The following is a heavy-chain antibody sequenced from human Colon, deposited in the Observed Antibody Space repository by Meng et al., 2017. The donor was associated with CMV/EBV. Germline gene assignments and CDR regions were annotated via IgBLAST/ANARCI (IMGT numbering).Heavy chain of an antibody. CDR1: GGSFSGYS. CDR3: ARGDVVVLGPLNH. CDR2: INESGTT. Sequence: CAGYGGSFSGYSWTWIRQTPGKGLEWIGDINESGTTNYNPSLKSRVSISLDTSRNQFSLKPSSVSAADTAVYYCARGDVVVLGPLNHWGQGTLVTVSS. J-gene: IGHJ1*01. V-gene: IGHV4-34*01. D-gene: IGHD2-15*01.